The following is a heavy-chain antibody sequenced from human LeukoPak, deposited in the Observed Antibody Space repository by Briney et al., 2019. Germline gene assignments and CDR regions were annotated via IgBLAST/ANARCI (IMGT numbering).Heavy chain of an antibody. D-gene: IGHD3-16*01. V-gene: IGHV4-39*07. CDR2: IYYSGST. CDR1: GGSVSSSYYY. Sequence: SETLSLTCTVSGGSVSSSYYYWGWIRQPPGKGLEWIGSIYYSGSTYYNPSLKSRVTISVDTSKNQFSLKLSSVTAADTAVYYCARAYYDYVWGRLESGGYFDYWGQGTLVTVSS. J-gene: IGHJ4*02. CDR3: ARAYYDYVWGRLESGGYFDY.